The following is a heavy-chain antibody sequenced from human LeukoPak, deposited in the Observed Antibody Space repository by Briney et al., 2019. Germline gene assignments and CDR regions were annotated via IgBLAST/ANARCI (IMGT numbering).Heavy chain of an antibody. CDR1: GYTFTSYY. J-gene: IGHJ4*02. V-gene: IGHV1-46*01. CDR3: AREGVDIVAVEILFDY. CDR2: INPSGGST. Sequence: GASVKVSCKASGYTFTSYYMHWVRQAPGQGLEWMGIINPSGGSTSYAQKFQGRVTMTRDTSTSTVYMELSSLRSEDTAVYYCAREGVDIVAVEILFDYWGQGTLVTVSS. D-gene: IGHD5-12*01.